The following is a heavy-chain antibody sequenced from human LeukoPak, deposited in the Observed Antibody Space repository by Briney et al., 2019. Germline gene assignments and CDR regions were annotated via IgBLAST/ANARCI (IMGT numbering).Heavy chain of an antibody. CDR3: AKSLYGGCDY. D-gene: IGHD3-16*02. V-gene: IGHV3-23*01. J-gene: IGHJ4*02. CDR2: VNGNGGST. Sequence: GGSLRLSCAASGFSFSTYAMSWVRQAPGKGLEWVSGVNGNGGSTPYADSVKGRFTIFRDNSKNTVYLQMNSLRVEDTAVYYCAKSLYGGCDYWGQGTVVTVSS. CDR1: GFSFSTYA.